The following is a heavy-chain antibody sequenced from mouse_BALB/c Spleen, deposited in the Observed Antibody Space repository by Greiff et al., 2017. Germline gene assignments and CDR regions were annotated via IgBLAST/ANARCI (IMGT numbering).Heavy chain of an antibody. V-gene: IGHV7-3*02. D-gene: IGHD1-1*01. CDR3: ARVYYGSSCAMDY. Sequence: EVKLVESGGGLVQPGGSLRLSCATSGFTFTDYYMSWVRQPPGKALEWLGFIRNKANGYTTEYSASVKGRFTISRDNSQSILYLQMNTLRAEDSATYYCARVYYGSSCAMDYWGQGTSVTVSS. CDR1: GFTFTDYY. CDR2: IRNKANGYTT. J-gene: IGHJ4*01.